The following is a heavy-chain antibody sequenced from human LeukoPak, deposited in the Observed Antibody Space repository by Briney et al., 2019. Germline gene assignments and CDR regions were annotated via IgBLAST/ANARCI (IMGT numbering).Heavy chain of an antibody. J-gene: IGHJ4*02. CDR1: GGTFSSYA. D-gene: IGHD2-15*01. CDR2: IIPIFGTA. Sequence: GASVKVSCKASGGTFSSYAISWVRQAPGQGLEWMGGIIPIFGTANYAQKFQGRVMITADESTSTAYMELSSLRSEDTAVYYCATVVVVAATPYYFDYWGQGTLVTVSS. V-gene: IGHV1-69*13. CDR3: ATVVVVAATPYYFDY.